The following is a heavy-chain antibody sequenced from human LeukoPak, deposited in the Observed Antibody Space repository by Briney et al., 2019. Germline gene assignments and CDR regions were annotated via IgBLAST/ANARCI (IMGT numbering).Heavy chain of an antibody. CDR2: INEDGGGR. V-gene: IGHV3-7*01. Sequence: GGSLRLSCAASGFTFTSYWMTWVRQAPGKGLEWVANINEDGGGRYYVDSVKGRFTISRDNAKNSVHLQMNSLRAEDTAVYYCATRYCSIAACRASSYKCMDVWGKGTTVTVSS. D-gene: IGHD2-2*01. J-gene: IGHJ6*04. CDR3: ATRYCSIAACRASSYKCMDV. CDR1: GFTFTSYW.